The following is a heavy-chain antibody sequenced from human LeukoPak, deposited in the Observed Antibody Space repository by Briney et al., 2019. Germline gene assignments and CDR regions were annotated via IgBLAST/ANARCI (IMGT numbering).Heavy chain of an antibody. V-gene: IGHV4-34*01. Sequence: GSLRLSCAASGFTFDDYGMSWVRQAPGKGLEWIGEINHSGSTNYNPSLKSRVTISVDTSRNQFSLKLSSVTAADTAVYYCARGYRDRLRFVVVPAAESAYYFDYWGQGTLVTVSS. J-gene: IGHJ4*02. D-gene: IGHD2-2*01. CDR3: ARGYRDRLRFVVVPAAESAYYFDY. CDR1: GFTFDDYG. CDR2: INHSGST.